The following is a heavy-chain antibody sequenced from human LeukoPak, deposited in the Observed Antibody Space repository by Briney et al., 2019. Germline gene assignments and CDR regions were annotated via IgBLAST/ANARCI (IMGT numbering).Heavy chain of an antibody. CDR3: ARDRTTGSGTGYFDY. CDR2: ISAYNGNT. CDR1: GYTFTGYG. V-gene: IGHV1-18*01. D-gene: IGHD3-3*01. J-gene: IGHJ4*02. Sequence: ASVKVSCKASGYTFTGYGISWVRQAPGQGLEWMGWISAYNGNTNYAQKLQGRVTMTTDTSTSTAYMELRSLRSDDTAVYYCARDRTTGSGTGYFDYWGQGTLVTVSS.